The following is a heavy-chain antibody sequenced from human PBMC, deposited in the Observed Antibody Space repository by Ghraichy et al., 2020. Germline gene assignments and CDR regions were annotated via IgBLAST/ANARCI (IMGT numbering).Heavy chain of an antibody. CDR2: INHSGST. CDR1: GGSFSGYY. CDR3: ARSPRRRNSSSHRSTSDY. Sequence: SLTCAVYGGSFSGYYWSWIRQPPGKGLEWIGEINHSGSTNYNPSLKSRVTISVDTSKNQFSLKLSSVTAADTAVYYCARSPRRRNSSSHRSTSDYWGQGTLVTVSS. V-gene: IGHV4-34*01. D-gene: IGHD6-6*01. J-gene: IGHJ4*02.